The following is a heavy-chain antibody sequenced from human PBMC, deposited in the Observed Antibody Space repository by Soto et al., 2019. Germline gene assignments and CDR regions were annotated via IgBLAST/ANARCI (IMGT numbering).Heavy chain of an antibody. CDR2: IIPIFGTA. CDR1: GGTFSSNA. CDR3: ANGGRRYSSAARFYFEY. D-gene: IGHD5-18*01. V-gene: IGHV1-69*12. J-gene: IGHJ4*02. Sequence: QFQLVQSGAEVKKPGSSVKVTCKASGGTFSSNAISWVRQAPGQGLEWMGGIIPIFGTAHYAQKFQGRVTNTAAESTSTASIELSSLKSEDTAVYYGANGGRRYSSAARFYFEYWRQGTLVTVSS.